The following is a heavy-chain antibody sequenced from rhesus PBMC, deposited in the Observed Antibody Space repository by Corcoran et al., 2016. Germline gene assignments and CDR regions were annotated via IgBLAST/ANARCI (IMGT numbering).Heavy chain of an antibody. CDR1: GGAIRSLF. J-gene: IGHJ2*01. CDR2: FAADDWFI. D-gene: IGHD6-25*01. CDR3: ARAPPAANWFFDI. V-gene: IGHV4-173*01. Sequence: QVQLQESGPGLVKPSETLSLTCAVSGGAIRSLFLSWIRQTPGKGLEWVGRFAADDWFIDYNPSLKSRVTILIDTSKNQFSLKMTSMIAVDTAVYYCARAPPAANWFFDIWGPGTPITISS.